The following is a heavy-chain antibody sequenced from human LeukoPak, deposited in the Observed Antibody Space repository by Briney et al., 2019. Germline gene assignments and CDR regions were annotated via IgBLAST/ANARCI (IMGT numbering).Heavy chain of an antibody. Sequence: SQTLSLTCTVSGGSISSGGYYWSWIRQPPGKGLEWIGYIYHSGSTYYNPSLKSRVTISVDRSKNQFSLKLSSVTAADTAVYYCARDDSSGFTPRDSAFDIWGQGTMVTVSS. J-gene: IGHJ3*02. V-gene: IGHV4-30-2*01. CDR1: GGSISSGGYY. CDR3: ARDDSSGFTPRDSAFDI. CDR2: IYHSGST. D-gene: IGHD3-22*01.